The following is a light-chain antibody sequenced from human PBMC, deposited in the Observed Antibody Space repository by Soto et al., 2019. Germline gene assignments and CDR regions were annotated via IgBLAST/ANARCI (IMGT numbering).Light chain of an antibody. CDR1: SSDVGGYNY. CDR2: EVS. Sequence: QSVLTQPASVSGSPGQSITISCTGTSSDVGGYNYVSWYQQHPGKAPKLMIYEVSNRPSGVSNRFSGYKSGNTASLTISGLQAEDEADYYCSSYTSSNTVVFGGGTKLTVL. J-gene: IGLJ2*01. CDR3: SSYTSSNTVV. V-gene: IGLV2-14*01.